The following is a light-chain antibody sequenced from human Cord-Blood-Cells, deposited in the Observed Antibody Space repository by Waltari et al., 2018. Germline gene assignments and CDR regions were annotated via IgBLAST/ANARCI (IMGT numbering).Light chain of an antibody. CDR2: GKN. CDR1: SLRSYY. J-gene: IGLJ2*01. CDR3: NSRDSSGNHLV. Sequence: SSELTQDPAVSVALGQTVRITCQGDSLRSYYASWYQQKPGQAPVLVIYGKNNPPSGIPDRVSGSSSGNTASLTITGAQAEDEADYYCNSRDSSGNHLVFGGGTKLTVL. V-gene: IGLV3-19*01.